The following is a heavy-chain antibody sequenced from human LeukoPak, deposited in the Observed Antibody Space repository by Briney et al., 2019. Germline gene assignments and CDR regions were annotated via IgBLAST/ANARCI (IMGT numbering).Heavy chain of an antibody. V-gene: IGHV4-34*01. Sequence: SESPSLTCAVYGGSFTNYHWSWIRQPPGKGLEWIGEVHHSGSTNYNPSLESRVTLSVNTSKNQFALKLGSVTAADTGIYYCARSGAIFGVVVIRSYFDYWGQGIRVTVSS. CDR1: GGSFTNYH. CDR2: VHHSGST. J-gene: IGHJ4*02. D-gene: IGHD3-3*01. CDR3: ARSGAIFGVVVIRSYFDY.